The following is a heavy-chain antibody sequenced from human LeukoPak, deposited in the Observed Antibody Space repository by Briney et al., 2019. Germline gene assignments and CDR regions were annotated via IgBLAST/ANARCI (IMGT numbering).Heavy chain of an antibody. J-gene: IGHJ4*02. CDR1: GFTFSSYG. D-gene: IGHD5-18*01. V-gene: IGHV3-33*01. CDR2: IWYDGSNK. CDR3: AMAKDTAMAPPFDY. Sequence: GRSLRLSCAASGFTFSSYGMHWVRQAPGKGLEWVAVIWYDGSNKYYADSVKGRFTISRDNSKNTLYLQMNSLRAEDTAVYYCAMAKDTAMAPPFDYWGQGTLVTVSS.